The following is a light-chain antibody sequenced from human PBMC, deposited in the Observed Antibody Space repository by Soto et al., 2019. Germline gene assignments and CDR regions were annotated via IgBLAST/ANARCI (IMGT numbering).Light chain of an antibody. CDR2: GAS. J-gene: IGKJ3*01. Sequence: DIQMTQSPSSLSASVGDRVAITCRATQAISDYLNWYQQKPGKALKPLIYGASNLQSGVPSRFSGSGSGTDFTLTISGLQPEDFGIYYCQQTYSLPITFGPGTKVDVK. CDR3: QQTYSLPIT. CDR1: QAISDY. V-gene: IGKV1-39*01.